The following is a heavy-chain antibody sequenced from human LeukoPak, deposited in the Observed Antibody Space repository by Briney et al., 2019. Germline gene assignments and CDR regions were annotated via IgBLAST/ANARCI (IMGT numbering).Heavy chain of an antibody. Sequence: SETLSLTCTVSGGSISSSSYYWGWIRQPPGKWLEWIGSIYYSGSTYYNPSLKSRVTISVDTSKNQFSLKLSSVTAADTAVYYCARRGSGWFFDYWGQGTLVTVSS. D-gene: IGHD6-13*01. J-gene: IGHJ4*02. CDR2: IYYSGST. CDR3: ARRGSGWFFDY. V-gene: IGHV4-39*01. CDR1: GGSISSSSYY.